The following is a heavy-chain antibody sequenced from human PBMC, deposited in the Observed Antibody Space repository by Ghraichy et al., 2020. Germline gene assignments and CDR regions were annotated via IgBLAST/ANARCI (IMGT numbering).Heavy chain of an antibody. CDR1: GFTFSSYA. J-gene: IGHJ4*02. CDR2: ISGSGGST. CDR3: AKDPALFPLYYFDY. Sequence: GGSLILSCAASGFTFSSYAMSWVRQAPGKGLEWVSAISGSGGSTYYADSVKGRFTISRDNSKNTLYLQMNSLRAEDTAVYYCAKDPALFPLYYFDYWGQGTLVTVSS. V-gene: IGHV3-23*01. D-gene: IGHD2-21*01.